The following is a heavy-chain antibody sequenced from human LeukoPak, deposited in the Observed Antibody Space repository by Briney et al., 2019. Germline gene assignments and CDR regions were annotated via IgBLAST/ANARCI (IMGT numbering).Heavy chain of an antibody. D-gene: IGHD6-13*01. V-gene: IGHV1-18*04. J-gene: IGHJ6*03. Sequence: GASVKVSCKASGYTFTGYYMHWVRQAPGQGLEWMGWISAYNGNTNYAQKLQGRVTITADKSTSTAYMELSSLRSEDTAVYYCARYSSSWYGYYYYYMDVWGKGTTVTVSS. CDR3: ARYSSSWYGYYYYYMDV. CDR2: ISAYNGNT. CDR1: GYTFTGYY.